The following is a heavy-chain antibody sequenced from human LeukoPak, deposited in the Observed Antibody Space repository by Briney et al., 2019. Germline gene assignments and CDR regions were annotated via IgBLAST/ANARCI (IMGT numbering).Heavy chain of an antibody. CDR3: ARVVDYGWFDP. D-gene: IGHD3-16*01. V-gene: IGHV3-7*01. CDR2: IKEDGTTI. Sequence: EGSLRLSCTASGFTFSNYWMGWVRQAPGKGLEWVANIKEDGTTIYYVDSVKGRFTISRDNAKNSLYLQMNSVRDEDTAVYYCARVVDYGWFDPWSQGTLVAVSS. CDR1: GFTFSNYW. J-gene: IGHJ5*02.